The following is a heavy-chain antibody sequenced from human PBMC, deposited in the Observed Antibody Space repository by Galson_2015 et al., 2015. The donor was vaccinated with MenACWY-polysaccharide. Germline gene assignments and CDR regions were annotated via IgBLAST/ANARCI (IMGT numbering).Heavy chain of an antibody. Sequence: SLRLSCAASGFTFSTYGIQWVRQAPGKGLEWVAVISNDGSKNYYADSVKGRFTISRDNSKNTLYLQMNSLRAEDTAVYYCAKGKFAYYDFWSGYLLDYWGQGTLVTVSS. CDR3: AKGKFAYYDFWSGYLLDY. CDR1: GFTFSTYG. V-gene: IGHV3-30*18. CDR2: ISNDGSKN. J-gene: IGHJ4*02. D-gene: IGHD3-3*01.